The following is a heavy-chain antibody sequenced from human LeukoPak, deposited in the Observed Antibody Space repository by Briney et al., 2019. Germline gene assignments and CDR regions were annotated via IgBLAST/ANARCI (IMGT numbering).Heavy chain of an antibody. D-gene: IGHD3-22*01. J-gene: IGHJ4*02. Sequence: QTGGSLRLSCAASGIIFSNYWMHWVRQAPGKGLVWVSRINRDGSSTSYADSVKGRFTISRDNAKNTLYLQMNSLRAEDTAVYYCARDYYYDSSGTPRDYWGQGTLVTVSS. V-gene: IGHV3-74*01. CDR2: INRDGSST. CDR3: ARDYYYDSSGTPRDY. CDR1: GIIFSNYW.